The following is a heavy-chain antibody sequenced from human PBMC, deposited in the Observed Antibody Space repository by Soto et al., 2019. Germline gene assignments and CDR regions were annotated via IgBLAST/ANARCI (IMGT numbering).Heavy chain of an antibody. CDR1: GFTFSSYA. D-gene: IGHD2-21*01. CDR2: ISGSGGST. CDR3: ARGDEVGMPNYYYGMDV. J-gene: IGHJ6*02. V-gene: IGHV3-23*01. Sequence: GGSLRLSCAASGFTFSSYAMSWVRQAPGKGLEWVSAISGSGGSTYYADSVKGRFTISRDTSISTAYMELSRLRSDDTAVYYCARGDEVGMPNYYYGMDVWGQGTTVTVSS.